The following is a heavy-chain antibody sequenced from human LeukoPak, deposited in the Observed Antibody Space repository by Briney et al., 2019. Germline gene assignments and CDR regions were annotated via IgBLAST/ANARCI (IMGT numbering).Heavy chain of an antibody. J-gene: IGHJ4*02. Sequence: SETLSLTCTVSGGSISSYYWSWIRQPPGKGLEWIGCIYNSGSTNYNPSLKSRVTISVDTSKNQVSLKLSSVTAADTAVYYCARSPRGEVTPFNYWGQGTLVTVSS. CDR3: ARSPRGEVTPFNY. V-gene: IGHV4-59*01. CDR1: GGSISSYY. CDR2: IYNSGST. D-gene: IGHD3-16*01.